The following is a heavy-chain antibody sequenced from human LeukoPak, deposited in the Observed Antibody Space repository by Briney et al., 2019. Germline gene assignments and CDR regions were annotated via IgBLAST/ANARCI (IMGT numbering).Heavy chain of an antibody. CDR3: AKSTSEEDSSGWDY. CDR2: INSDGSST. V-gene: IGHV3-74*01. Sequence: GGSLRLSCAASGFTFSSYWMHWVLQAPGKGLVWVSRINSDGSSTSYADSVKGRFTISRDNAKNTLYLQMNSLRAEDTAVYYCAKSTSEEDSSGWDYWGQGTLVTVSS. CDR1: GFTFSSYW. J-gene: IGHJ4*02. D-gene: IGHD3-22*01.